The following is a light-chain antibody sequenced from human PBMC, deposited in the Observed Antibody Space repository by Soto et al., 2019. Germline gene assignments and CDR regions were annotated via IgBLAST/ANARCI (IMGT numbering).Light chain of an antibody. CDR2: DAS. V-gene: IGKV3-20*01. Sequence: EIVLTQSPGTLSLSPGERATLSCRASQSVTSNYLAWHQQKPGQAPRLLIYDASTRATGIPDRFSGSGSGTDFTLTISRVEPEDFAVYYCQQYGSSPFTFGPGTKVDIK. J-gene: IGKJ3*01. CDR3: QQYGSSPFT. CDR1: QSVTSNY.